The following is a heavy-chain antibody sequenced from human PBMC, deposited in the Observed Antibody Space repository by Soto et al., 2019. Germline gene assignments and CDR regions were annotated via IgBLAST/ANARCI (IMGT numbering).Heavy chain of an antibody. CDR1: GFTFSSYA. Sequence: QVQLVESGGGVVQPGRSLRLSCAASGFTFSSYAMHWVRQARGKGLEWVAVISYDGGNEYYADSVKGRFTISRDNSKNTLYLQVNSLRAEDTAVYYCAREDYYYDMDIWGQGTTVTVSS. V-gene: IGHV3-30-3*01. CDR2: ISYDGGNE. CDR3: AREDYYYDMDI. J-gene: IGHJ6*02.